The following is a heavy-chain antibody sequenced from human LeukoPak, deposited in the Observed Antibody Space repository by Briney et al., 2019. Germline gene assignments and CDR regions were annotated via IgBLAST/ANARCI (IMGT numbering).Heavy chain of an antibody. CDR3: ARDHLGSGYYLAYFDY. J-gene: IGHJ4*02. Sequence: SETLSLTCTVSGGSISSYYWSWIRQPAGKGLEWIGRMYTSGSTNYNPSLKSRVTMSIDTSKNQFSLKLSSVTAADTAVYYCARDHLGSGYYLAYFDYWGQGTLVTVSS. V-gene: IGHV4-4*07. CDR1: GGSISSYY. D-gene: IGHD3-22*01. CDR2: MYTSGST.